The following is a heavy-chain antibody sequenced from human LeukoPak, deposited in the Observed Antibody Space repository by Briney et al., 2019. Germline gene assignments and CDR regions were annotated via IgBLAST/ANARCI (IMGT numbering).Heavy chain of an antibody. D-gene: IGHD4-11*01. CDR2: ISGSGGNT. CDR1: GFIFPNYV. J-gene: IGHJ3*02. CDR3: ANEFSKGDI. Sequence: GGSLRLSCAASGFIFPNYVMSWVRQAPGKGLEWVSAISGSGGNTYYADSVKGRFTISRDNSKNTLYLQMNSLRAEDAAVYYCANEFSKGDIWGQGTMVTVSS. V-gene: IGHV3-23*01.